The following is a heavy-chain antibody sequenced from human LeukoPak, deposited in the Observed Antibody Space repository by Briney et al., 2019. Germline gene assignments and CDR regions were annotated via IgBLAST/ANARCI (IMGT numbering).Heavy chain of an antibody. CDR3: ARESGGGLGLDY. CDR2: IYYSGST. CDR1: GGSISSYY. Sequence: PSETLSLTCTVSGGSISSYYWSWIRQPPGKGLEWIGYIYYSGSTNYNPSLKSRVTISVDTSKNQFSLKLSSVTAADTAVYYCARESGGGLGLDYWGQGTLVTVSS. V-gene: IGHV4-59*01. D-gene: IGHD3/OR15-3a*01. J-gene: IGHJ4*02.